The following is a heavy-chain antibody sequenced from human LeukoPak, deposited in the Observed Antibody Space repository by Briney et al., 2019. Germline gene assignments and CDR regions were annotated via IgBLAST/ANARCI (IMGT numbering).Heavy chain of an antibody. CDR2: INPNSGGT. Sequence: ASVKVSCKASGYTFTGYYMHWVRQAPGQGLEWRGWINPNSGGTNYAQKFQGRVTMTRDTSISTAYMELSRLRSDDTAVYYCARTPYYGSGSYYDYWGQGTLVTVSS. D-gene: IGHD3-10*01. CDR3: ARTPYYGSGSYYDY. J-gene: IGHJ4*02. CDR1: GYTFTGYY. V-gene: IGHV1-2*02.